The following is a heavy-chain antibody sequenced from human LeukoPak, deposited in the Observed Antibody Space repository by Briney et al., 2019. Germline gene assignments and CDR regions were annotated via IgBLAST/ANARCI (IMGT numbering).Heavy chain of an antibody. D-gene: IGHD3-3*01. CDR3: ARGLNDSWTGENY. CDR1: GGSISSYY. Sequence: SETLPLTCTVSGGSISSYYWSWIRQPPGKGLKWIGYIYYSGSTNYNPSLKSRVTISVDTSKSQFSLKVRYVTAADTAVYYCARGLNDSWTGENYWGQGTLVTVSS. CDR2: IYYSGST. J-gene: IGHJ4*02. V-gene: IGHV4-59*12.